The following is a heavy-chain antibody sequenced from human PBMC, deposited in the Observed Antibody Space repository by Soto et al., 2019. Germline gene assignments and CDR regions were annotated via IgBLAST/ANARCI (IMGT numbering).Heavy chain of an antibody. J-gene: IGHJ6*02. D-gene: IGHD6-13*01. CDR1: GFTFSSYG. CDR3: ARDRAAAGTRGVDV. V-gene: IGHV3-33*01. Sequence: QVQLVESGGGVVQPGRSLRLSCAASGFTFSSYGMHWVRQAPGKGLEWVAVIWYDGSNKYYADSVKGRFTISRDNSKNTRYLQMNSLRAEDTAVYYCARDRAAAGTRGVDVWGQGTTVTVSS. CDR2: IWYDGSNK.